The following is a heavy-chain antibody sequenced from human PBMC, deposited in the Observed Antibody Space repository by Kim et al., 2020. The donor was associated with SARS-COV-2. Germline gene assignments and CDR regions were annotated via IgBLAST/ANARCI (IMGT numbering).Heavy chain of an antibody. Sequence: YYADSVKGRFTISRDNSKNTLYLQMNSLRAEDTAVYYCAKDNSGMTTVTSWGQGTLVTVSS. CDR3: AKDNSGMTTVTS. D-gene: IGHD4-17*01. J-gene: IGHJ4*02. V-gene: IGHV3-23*01.